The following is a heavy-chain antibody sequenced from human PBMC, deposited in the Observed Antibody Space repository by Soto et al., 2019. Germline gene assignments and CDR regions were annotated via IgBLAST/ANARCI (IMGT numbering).Heavy chain of an antibody. CDR3: ARDFFDSSDYTTNWFDP. CDR1: GDSISSNNNY. D-gene: IGHD3-22*01. Sequence: PSETLSLTCTVSGDSISSNNNYWSWIRQPPGEGLEWIGFISYSGTTSYSPSLKSRVTISVDTSKNQFSLKLTSVTAADAALYYCARDFFDSSDYTTNWFDPWGQGTLVTVSS. J-gene: IGHJ5*02. V-gene: IGHV4-39*01. CDR2: ISYSGTT.